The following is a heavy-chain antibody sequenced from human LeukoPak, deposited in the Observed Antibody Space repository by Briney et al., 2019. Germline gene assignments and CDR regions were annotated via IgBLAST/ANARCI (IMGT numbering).Heavy chain of an antibody. J-gene: IGHJ4*02. D-gene: IGHD2-21*02. CDR1: GFTFSNTYS. Sequence: GGSLRLSCAASGFTFSNTYSMNWVRQAPGKGLEWVAHISLTTTTVSYADSVKGRFTMSRDNAKKSLSLQMNSLRAEGTAVYYCARDGDWAFDYWGQGTLVTVSS. CDR3: ARDGDWAFDY. CDR2: ISLTTTTV. V-gene: IGHV3-48*01.